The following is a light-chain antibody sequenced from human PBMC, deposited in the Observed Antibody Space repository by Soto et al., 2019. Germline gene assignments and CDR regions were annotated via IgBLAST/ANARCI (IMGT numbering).Light chain of an antibody. Sequence: DIQMTQSPSSVTASVGDRVTITCRASQDIITWLAWYQQKPGKAPNLLIYTASNLQSGVPSRFSGSGSGTEFTLTISSLQPDDFAVYYCQQYGSLSWTFGQGTKVDIK. V-gene: IGKV1-12*01. CDR2: TAS. CDR1: QDIITW. J-gene: IGKJ1*01. CDR3: QQYGSLSWT.